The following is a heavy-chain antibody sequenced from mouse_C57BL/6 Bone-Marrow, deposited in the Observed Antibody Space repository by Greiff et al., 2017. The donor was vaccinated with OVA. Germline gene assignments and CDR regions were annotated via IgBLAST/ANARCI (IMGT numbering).Heavy chain of an antibody. CDR1: GFTFTDYY. CDR3: ARYYYGSSYDYYYAMDY. V-gene: IGHV7-3*01. J-gene: IGHJ4*01. CDR2: IRNKANGYTT. D-gene: IGHD1-1*01. Sequence: EVQGVESGGGLVQPGGSLSLSCAASGFTFTDYYMSWVRQPPGKALEWLGFIRNKANGYTTEYSASVKGRFTISRDNSQSILYLQMNALRAEDSATYYCARYYYGSSYDYYYAMDYWGQGTSVTVSS.